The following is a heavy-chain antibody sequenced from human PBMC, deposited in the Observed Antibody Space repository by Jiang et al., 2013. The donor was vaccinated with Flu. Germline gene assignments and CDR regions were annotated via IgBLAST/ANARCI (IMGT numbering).Heavy chain of an antibody. Sequence: SCKVSGYTFTDYNMHWVQQVPGKGLEWMGLVDPEDGKPVYAERFQGRVILTADTSTDTAYMELSSLRSEDTAVYYCATDQKVSDIEATGPYNYYYMAFWGKGTTVIVSS. CDR1: GYTFTDYN. J-gene: IGHJ6*03. CDR2: VDPEDGKP. D-gene: IGHD5-12*01. V-gene: IGHV1-69-2*01. CDR3: ATDQKVSDIEATGPYNYYYMAF.